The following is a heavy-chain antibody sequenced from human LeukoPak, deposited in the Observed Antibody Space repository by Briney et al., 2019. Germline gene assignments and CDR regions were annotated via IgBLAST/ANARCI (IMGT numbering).Heavy chain of an antibody. CDR3: AKTMVRGVYY. J-gene: IGHJ4*02. CDR1: GFSFNDHS. D-gene: IGHD3-10*01. V-gene: IGHV3-48*01. CDR2: ISSASSAI. Sequence: GGSLRLSCAASGFSFNDHSMNWVRQAPGKRLEWLSYISSASSAIYYADSVKGRFTISRDNSKNTLYLQMNSLRAEDTAVYYCAKTMVRGVYYWGQGTLVTVSS.